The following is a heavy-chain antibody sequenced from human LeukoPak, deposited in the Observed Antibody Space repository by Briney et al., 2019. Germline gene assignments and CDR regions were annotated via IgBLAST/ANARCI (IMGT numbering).Heavy chain of an antibody. CDR3: ARVGYCSSTTCYIKAFDI. CDR2: IYHSGST. CDR1: GGSISSGGYY. V-gene: IGHV4-30-2*01. J-gene: IGHJ3*02. Sequence: PSETLSLTCTVSGGSISSGGYYWSWIRQPPGKGLEWIGYIYHSGSTYYNPSLKSRVTISVDRSKNQFSLKLSSVTAADTAVYYCARVGYCSSTTCYIKAFDIWGQGTVVTVSS. D-gene: IGHD2-2*02.